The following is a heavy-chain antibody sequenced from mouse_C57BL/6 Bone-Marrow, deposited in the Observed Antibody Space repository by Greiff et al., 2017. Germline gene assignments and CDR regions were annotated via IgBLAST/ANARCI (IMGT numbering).Heavy chain of an antibody. CDR2: IYPGDGDT. J-gene: IGHJ2*01. Sequence: VQLQQSGAELVKPGASVKISCTASGYAFSSYWMNWVKQRPGKGLEWIGQIYPGDGDTNYNGKFKGKATLTADKSSSTAYMQLSSLTSEDSAVYFCARGIYYGRSFLDYWGQGTTLTVSS. CDR1: GYAFSSYW. CDR3: ARGIYYGRSFLDY. D-gene: IGHD1-1*01. V-gene: IGHV1-80*01.